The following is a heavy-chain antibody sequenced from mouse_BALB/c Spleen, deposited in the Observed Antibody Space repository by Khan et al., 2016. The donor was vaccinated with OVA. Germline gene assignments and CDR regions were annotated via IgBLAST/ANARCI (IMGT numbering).Heavy chain of an antibody. CDR3: ASGNRDFDY. D-gene: IGHD2-1*01. Sequence: QIQLVQSGPELKKPGETVKISCKASGYSFTNYVMNWVKQAPGKGLKWMGWINTYIGEPTYSADFKGRFAFSLETSARTAYLQINNLKNEDTATYFCASGNRDFDYWGQGTTLTVSS. J-gene: IGHJ2*01. V-gene: IGHV9-3-1*01. CDR1: GYSFTNYV. CDR2: INTYIGEP.